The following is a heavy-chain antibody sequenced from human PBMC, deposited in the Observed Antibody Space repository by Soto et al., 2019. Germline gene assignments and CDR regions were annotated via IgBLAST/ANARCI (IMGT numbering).Heavy chain of an antibody. Sequence: EVQLVESGGGLIQPGGSLRLSCXXXXXXXXXXXXXXVXXAXXXGLEWVSVIYAGGNTYYADSVKGRFTISRDNSKNTLYLQMNSLRAEDTAVYXCTSXPXGXXYYFDYWGHGTLVTVSS. CDR3: TSXPXGXXYYFDY. J-gene: IGHJ4*01. CDR2: IYAGGNT. CDR1: XXXXXXXX. V-gene: IGHV3-53*01.